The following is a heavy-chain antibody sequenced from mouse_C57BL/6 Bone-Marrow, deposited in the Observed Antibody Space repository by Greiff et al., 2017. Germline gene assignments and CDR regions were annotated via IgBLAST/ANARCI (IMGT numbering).Heavy chain of an antibody. CDR1: GYTFTSYW. CDR2: IYPGSGST. Sequence: QVQLKQPGAELVKPGASVKMSCKASGYTFTSYWITWVKQRPGQGLEWIGDIYPGSGSTNYNEKFKSKATLTVDTSSSTAYMQLSSLTSEDSAVYYCARLRTGCYGSSPGFDVWGTGTTVTVSS. V-gene: IGHV1-55*01. J-gene: IGHJ1*03. D-gene: IGHD1-1*01. CDR3: ARLRTGCYGSSPGFDV.